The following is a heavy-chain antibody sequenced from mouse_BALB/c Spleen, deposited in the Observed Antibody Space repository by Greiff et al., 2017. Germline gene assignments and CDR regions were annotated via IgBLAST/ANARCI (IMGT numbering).Heavy chain of an antibody. CDR3: ARGLRDRDYYAMDY. CDR1: GFTFSDYY. D-gene: IGHD2-2*01. V-gene: IGHV5-4*02. Sequence: EVQGVESGGGLVKPGGSLKLSCAASGFTFSDYYMYWVRQTPEKRLEWVATISDGGSYTYYPDSVKGRFTISRDNAKNNLYLQMSSLKSEDTAMYYCARGLRDRDYYAMDYWGQGTSVTVSS. CDR2: ISDGGSYT. J-gene: IGHJ4*01.